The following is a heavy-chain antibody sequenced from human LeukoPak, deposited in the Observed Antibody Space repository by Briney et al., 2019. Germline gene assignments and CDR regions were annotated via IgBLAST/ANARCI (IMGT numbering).Heavy chain of an antibody. CDR1: GGSISSSSYY. CDR2: IYYSGST. Sequence: SETLSLTCTVSGGSISSSSYYWRWIRQPPGKGLEWIGSIYYSGSTYYNPSLKSRVTISVDTSKNQFSLKLSSVTAADTAVYYCASETIAGRSIGPVNAFDNWGQGTMVTVSS. D-gene: IGHD6-6*01. V-gene: IGHV4-39*01. J-gene: IGHJ3*02. CDR3: ASETIAGRSIGPVNAFDN.